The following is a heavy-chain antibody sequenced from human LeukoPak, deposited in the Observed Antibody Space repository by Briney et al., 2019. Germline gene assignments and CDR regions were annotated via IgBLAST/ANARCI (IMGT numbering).Heavy chain of an antibody. CDR1: GFTFKSYD. CDR3: VRDRLLGIGIAGPYWYFDL. Sequence: TGGSLRLSCAASGFTFKSYDMHWVRQAAGEGLEWVSVIGSAGDTYYPGSVKGRFTISRENAKNSLYLQMNSLSAGDSAVYYCVRDRLLGIGIAGPYWYFDLWGRGTLVTVSS. J-gene: IGHJ2*01. V-gene: IGHV3-13*01. D-gene: IGHD1-26*01. CDR2: IGSAGDT.